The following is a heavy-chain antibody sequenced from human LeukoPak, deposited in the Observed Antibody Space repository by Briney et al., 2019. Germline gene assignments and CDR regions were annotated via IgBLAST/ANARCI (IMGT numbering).Heavy chain of an antibody. CDR1: GFTVSSNY. Sequence: GGSLRLSCAASGFTVSSNYMSWVRQAPGKGLEWVSVIYSGGSTYYADSVKGRFTISRDNSKNTLYLQMNSLRAEDTAVYYCARDHYGSGSSFYYWGQGTLVTVSS. D-gene: IGHD3-10*01. V-gene: IGHV3-53*01. CDR2: IYSGGST. J-gene: IGHJ4*02. CDR3: ARDHYGSGSSFYY.